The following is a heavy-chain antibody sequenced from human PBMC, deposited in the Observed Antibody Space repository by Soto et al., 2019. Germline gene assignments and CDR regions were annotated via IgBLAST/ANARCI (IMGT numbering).Heavy chain of an antibody. J-gene: IGHJ1*01. CDR3: ARGGSSWSAEYYQH. CDR2: ISGYNGDT. D-gene: IGHD6-13*01. CDR1: GYTFTNYG. V-gene: IGHV1-18*04. Sequence: QVQLVQSGGEVKKPGASVKVSCKASGYTFTNYGINWVRQAPGQGPEWMGWISGYNGDTKYSQIFQGRVTMTTETSTSTGYMELKSLRSDDTAVYDGARGGSSWSAEYYQHWGQGTLVIVSS.